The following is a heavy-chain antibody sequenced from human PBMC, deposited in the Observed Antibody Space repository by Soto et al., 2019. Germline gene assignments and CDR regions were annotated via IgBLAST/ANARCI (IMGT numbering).Heavy chain of an antibody. Sequence: EVQLVESGGGLVKPGGSLRLSCAASGFTFSSYSMNWVRQAPGKGLEWVSSISSSSSYIYYADSGKGRFTISRDNAKNTLYLQMNSLRAGDTAVYSCARGLYSYDSSGYYSPWGQGTLVTVSS. CDR3: ARGLYSYDSSGYYSP. CDR2: ISSSSSYI. V-gene: IGHV3-21*04. D-gene: IGHD3-22*01. J-gene: IGHJ5*02. CDR1: GFTFSSYS.